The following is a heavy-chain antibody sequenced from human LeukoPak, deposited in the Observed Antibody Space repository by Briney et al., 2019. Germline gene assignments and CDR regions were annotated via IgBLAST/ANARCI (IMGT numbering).Heavy chain of an antibody. D-gene: IGHD6-6*01. CDR1: GASISSYY. CDR3: ARYSSSRLAFPV. CDR2: IYNSGSA. J-gene: IGHJ4*02. V-gene: IGHV4-59*01. Sequence: SETLSLTCTVSGASISSYYWTWIRQPPGKGLEWVGYIYNSGSADCNPSLKSRVTISVDTSKNQCSLNLSSVTAADTAVYYCARYSSSRLAFPVWGQGTLVTVSS.